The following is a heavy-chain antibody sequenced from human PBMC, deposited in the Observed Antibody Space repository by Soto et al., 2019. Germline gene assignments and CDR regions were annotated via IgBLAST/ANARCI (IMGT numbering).Heavy chain of an antibody. CDR2: INPKTAAT. Sequence: QVQLVQSGAEVKKSGASVKVSCKASGYAFSDYFIQWLRQAPGQGLEWVAWINPKTAATNYAKKFQDRVTLTSDTSLSTASLELTRLRPDDTAVYYCARIKWGLDYYSGMDVWGQGTAVTVSS. V-gene: IGHV1-2*02. J-gene: IGHJ6*02. CDR1: GYAFSDYF. D-gene: IGHD1-26*01. CDR3: ARIKWGLDYYSGMDV.